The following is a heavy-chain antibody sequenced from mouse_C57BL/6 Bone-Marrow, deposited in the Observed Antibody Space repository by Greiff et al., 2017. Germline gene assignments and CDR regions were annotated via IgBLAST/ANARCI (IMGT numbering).Heavy chain of an antibody. CDR2: INPSNGGT. CDR3: GRSPRGSSYNYAMDY. Sequence: VQLQQPGTELVKPGASVKLSCKASGYTFTSYWMHWVKQRPGQGLEWIGNINPSNGGTNYNEKFKSKATLTVDKSSSTAYMLLSSLTSEDSAVYYCGRSPRGSSYNYAMDYWGQGTSVTVSS. D-gene: IGHD1-1*01. CDR1: GYTFTSYW. V-gene: IGHV1-53*01. J-gene: IGHJ4*01.